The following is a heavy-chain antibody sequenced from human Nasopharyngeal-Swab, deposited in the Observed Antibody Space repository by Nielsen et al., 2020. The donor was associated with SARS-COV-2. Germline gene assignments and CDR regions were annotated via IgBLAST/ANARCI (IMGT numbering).Heavy chain of an antibody. CDR1: GDSISSNSYY. D-gene: IGHD3-3*01. CDR2: IYYSGST. CDR3: ARHQEFTIFGVVIRGAFDI. V-gene: IGHV4-39*01. Sequence: SETLSLTCTVSGDSISSNSYYWGWIRQPPGKGLEWIGSIYYSGSTYYNPSLKSRVTISVDTSKNQFSLKLSSVTAADTAVYYCARHQEFTIFGVVIRGAFDIWGQGTMVTVSS. J-gene: IGHJ3*02.